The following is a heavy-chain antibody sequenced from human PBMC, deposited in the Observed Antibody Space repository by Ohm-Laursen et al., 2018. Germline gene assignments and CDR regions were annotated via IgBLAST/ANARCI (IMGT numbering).Heavy chain of an antibody. CDR1: GFTFSDYY. Sequence: SLRLSCAASGFTFSDYYMAWIRQAPGKGLEWVSAISGSGGSTYYADSVKGRFTISRDNSKNTLYLQMNSLRAEDTAVYYCAKAIWNGMDVWGQRTTVTVSS. CDR2: ISGSGGST. D-gene: IGHD2-21*01. V-gene: IGHV3-23*01. CDR3: AKAIWNGMDV. J-gene: IGHJ6*02.